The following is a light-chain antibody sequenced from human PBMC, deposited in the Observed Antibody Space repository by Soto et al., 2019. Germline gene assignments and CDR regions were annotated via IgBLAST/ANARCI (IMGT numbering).Light chain of an antibody. CDR2: DAS. CDR1: HDVSRN. V-gene: IGKV1-33*01. J-gene: IGKJ4*01. Sequence: DIQMTQSPSSLSASEGDRVTITCQSRHDVSRNLNWFQQKPGEAPQLLIYDASNLERGVPSRFSGSGSGTDFTLTIRSVQPEDVATYYCQQYDSMLSFGGGTEVEIK. CDR3: QQYDSMLS.